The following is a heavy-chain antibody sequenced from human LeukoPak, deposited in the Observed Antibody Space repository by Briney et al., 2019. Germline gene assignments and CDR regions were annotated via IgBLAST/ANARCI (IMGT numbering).Heavy chain of an antibody. CDR2: ISYDGSSD. CDR3: ARASRWLQVGFDY. Sequence: GGSLRLYCAASGFSFSTYTIHCVRQAPGKGLEWVAVISYDGSSDYYADSVKGRFTISRDDSKNTLYLQMNSLRAEDTAVYYCARASRWLQVGFDYWGQGTPVTVSS. CDR1: GFSFSTYT. J-gene: IGHJ4*02. V-gene: IGHV3-30-3*01. D-gene: IGHD5-24*01.